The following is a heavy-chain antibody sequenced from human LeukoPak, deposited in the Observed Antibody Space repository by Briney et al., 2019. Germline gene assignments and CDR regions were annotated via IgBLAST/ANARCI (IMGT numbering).Heavy chain of an antibody. Sequence: SETLSFTCTVSGGSISSGDYYWSWIRQPPGKGLEWIGYIYYSGSTYYNPSLKSRVTISVDTSKNQFSLKLSSVTAADTAVYYCARDYSGSYSNYYGMDVWGQGTTVTVSS. CDR2: IYYSGST. D-gene: IGHD1-26*01. J-gene: IGHJ6*02. V-gene: IGHV4-30-4*01. CDR1: GGSISSGDYY. CDR3: ARDYSGSYSNYYGMDV.